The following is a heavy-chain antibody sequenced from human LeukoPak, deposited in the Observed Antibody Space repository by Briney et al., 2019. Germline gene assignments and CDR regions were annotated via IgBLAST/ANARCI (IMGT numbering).Heavy chain of an antibody. Sequence: GGSLRLSCAASGFAFSTYWMHWVRQAPGKGLVWVSHIKTDGSSTTYADSVKGRFTISRDNAKNTLYLQMNSLRAEDTAVYYCARDRGYTQDYWGQGTLVTVSS. CDR1: GFAFSTYW. CDR3: ARDRGYTQDY. CDR2: IKTDGSST. D-gene: IGHD5-12*01. V-gene: IGHV3-74*01. J-gene: IGHJ4*02.